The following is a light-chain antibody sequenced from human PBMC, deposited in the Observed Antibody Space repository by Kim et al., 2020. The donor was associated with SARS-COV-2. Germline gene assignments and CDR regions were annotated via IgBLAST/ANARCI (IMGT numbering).Light chain of an antibody. Sequence: DIQMTQSPSSLSASVGDRVTITCQASQAISNYLIWYQQRPGKAPNLLIYDASNLQTGVSSRFSGSGSGTHFTLTIRRLQPEDFATYYCQRYEDLPLTFGGGTKLEI. CDR3: QRYEDLPLT. CDR1: QAISNY. V-gene: IGKV1-33*01. J-gene: IGKJ4*01. CDR2: DAS.